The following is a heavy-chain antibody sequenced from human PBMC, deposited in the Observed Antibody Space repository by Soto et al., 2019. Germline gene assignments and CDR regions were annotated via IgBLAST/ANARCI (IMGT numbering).Heavy chain of an antibody. CDR3: ARSRDYYDSSGYYDGMDV. V-gene: IGHV3-21*01. Sequence: EVQLVESGGGLVKPGGSLRLSCAASGFTFSSYSMNWVRQAPGKGLEWVSSISSSSSYIYYADSVKGRFTISRDNAKNSLYLQMNSLRAEDTAMYYCARSRDYYDSSGYYDGMDVWGQGTTVTVSS. D-gene: IGHD3-22*01. J-gene: IGHJ6*02. CDR1: GFTFSSYS. CDR2: ISSSSSYI.